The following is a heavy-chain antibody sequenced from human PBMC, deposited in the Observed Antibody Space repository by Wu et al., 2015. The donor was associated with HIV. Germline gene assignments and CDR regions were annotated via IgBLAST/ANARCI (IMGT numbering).Heavy chain of an antibody. J-gene: IGHJ4*02. CDR2: IIPIFGTA. CDR1: GGTFSSYA. Sequence: VQLVQSGAEVKKPGSSVKVSCKASGGTFSSYAISWVRQAPGQGLEWMGRIIPIFGTANYAQKFQGRVTITADESTSTAYMELSSLRSEDTAVYYCAREHRADSSGWYRYFDYWGQGTLVTVSS. CDR3: AREHRADSSGWYRYFDY. D-gene: IGHD6-19*01. V-gene: IGHV1-69*13.